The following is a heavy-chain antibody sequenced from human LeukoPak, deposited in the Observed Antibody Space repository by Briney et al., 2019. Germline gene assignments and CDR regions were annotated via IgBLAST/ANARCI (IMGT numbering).Heavy chain of an antibody. J-gene: IGHJ1*01. D-gene: IGHD3-22*01. CDR1: GYTFTSYG. CDR2: INPNSGGT. Sequence: ASVKVSCKASGYTFTSYGISWVRQAPGQGLEWMGWINPNSGGTNYAQKFQGRVTMTGDTSISTAYMELSRLRSDDTAVYYCARLARPRYYYDSSGYYSGYFQHWGQGTLVTVSS. CDR3: ARLARPRYYYDSSGYYSGYFQH. V-gene: IGHV1-2*02.